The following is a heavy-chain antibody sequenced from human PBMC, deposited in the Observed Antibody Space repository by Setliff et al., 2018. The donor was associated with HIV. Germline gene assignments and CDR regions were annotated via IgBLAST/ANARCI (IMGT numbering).Heavy chain of an antibody. CDR3: AREGAFYGLDLDY. CDR2: IDPGNDNT. V-gene: IGHV1-3*03. CDR1: GYTFTSYV. J-gene: IGHJ4*02. D-gene: IGHD3-3*02. Sequence: GASVKVSCKASGYTFTSYVMHWVRQAPGQRLEWMGWIDPGNDNTKYSQELQGRVTITRDTSASTTYVELSSLRSEDMGVYYCAREGAFYGLDLDYWGQGTPVTVSS.